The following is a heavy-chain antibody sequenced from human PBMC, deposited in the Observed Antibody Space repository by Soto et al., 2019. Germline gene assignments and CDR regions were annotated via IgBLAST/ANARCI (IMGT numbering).Heavy chain of an antibody. CDR1: GYTFTGYY. V-gene: IGHV1-3*01. Sequence: ASVKVSCKASGYTFTGYYMHWVRQAPGQRLEWMGWINAGNGNTKYSQKFQGRVTITRDTSASTAYMELSSLRSEDTAVYYCASEEYSSSSGQPNWFDPWGQGTLVTVSS. D-gene: IGHD6-6*01. CDR2: INAGNGNT. CDR3: ASEEYSSSSGQPNWFDP. J-gene: IGHJ5*02.